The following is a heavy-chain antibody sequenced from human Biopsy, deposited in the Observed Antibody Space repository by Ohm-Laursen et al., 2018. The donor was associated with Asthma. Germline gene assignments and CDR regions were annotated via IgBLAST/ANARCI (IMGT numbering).Heavy chain of an antibody. D-gene: IGHD3-9*01. CDR2: VNTGNGDT. Sequence: ASVTVSCNPSGYNFISFAIHWVRQAPGQRLEWMGWVNTGNGDTKYSQKFQGRVTITRDTSASTVYMELRSLRSEDTATYYCARTYYDFLTGQVKDVFGVWGQGTMVTVSS. V-gene: IGHV1-3*04. CDR1: GYNFISFA. CDR3: ARTYYDFLTGQVKDVFGV. J-gene: IGHJ3*01.